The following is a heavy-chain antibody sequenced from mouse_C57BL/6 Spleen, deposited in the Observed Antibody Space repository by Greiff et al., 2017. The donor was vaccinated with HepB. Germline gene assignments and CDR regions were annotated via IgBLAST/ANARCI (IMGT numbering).Heavy chain of an antibody. V-gene: IGHV5-15*01. Sequence: EVMLVESGGGLVQPGGSLKLSCAASGFTFSDYGMAWVRQAPRKGPEWVAFISNLAYSIYYADTVTGRFTISRENAKNTLYLEMSSLRSEDTAMYYCARREDGYSYAMDYWGQGTSVTVSS. CDR3: ARREDGYSYAMDY. CDR2: ISNLAYSI. J-gene: IGHJ4*01. CDR1: GFTFSDYG. D-gene: IGHD2-3*01.